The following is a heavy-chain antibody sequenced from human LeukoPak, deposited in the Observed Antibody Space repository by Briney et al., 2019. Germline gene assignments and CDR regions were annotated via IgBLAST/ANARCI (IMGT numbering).Heavy chain of an antibody. CDR1: GYTFTGYY. J-gene: IGHJ4*02. V-gene: IGHV1-2*02. CDR2: INPNSGGT. D-gene: IGHD3-3*01. Sequence: GASVKVSCKASGYTFTGYYMHWVRQAPGQGLEWIGWINPNSGGTNYAQKFQGRVTMTRDTSISTAYMELSRLRSDDTAVYYCARELPADFWSGYRYDYWGQGTLVTVSS. CDR3: ARELPADFWSGYRYDY.